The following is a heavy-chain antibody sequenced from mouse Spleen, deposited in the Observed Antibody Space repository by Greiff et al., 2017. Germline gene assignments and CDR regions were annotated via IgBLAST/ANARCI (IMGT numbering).Heavy chain of an antibody. D-gene: IGHD1-2*01. CDR3: ARDPNGLDY. Sequence: EVQVVESGPGLVKPSQSLSLTCSVTGYSITSGYYWNWIRQFPGNKLEWMGYISYDGSNNYNPSLKNRISITRDTSKNQFFLKLNSVTTEDTATYYCARDPNGLDYWGQGTTLTVSS. V-gene: IGHV3-6*01. CDR1: GYSITSGYY. J-gene: IGHJ2*01. CDR2: ISYDGSN.